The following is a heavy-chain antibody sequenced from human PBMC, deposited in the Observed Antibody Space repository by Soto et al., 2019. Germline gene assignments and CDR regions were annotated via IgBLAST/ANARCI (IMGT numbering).Heavy chain of an antibody. V-gene: IGHV4-4*02. J-gene: IGHJ6*02. D-gene: IGHD3-22*01. Sequence: SDTLSPTYHHSGRTIITSNWGSWRRQAPGKGLEWIGEIYHGGSTNYNPSLKSRVSISVDKSKNQFSLRLSSLTAADTAMYYCARWPIPPYISGYYYYPLDVWVQGTTVS. CDR2: IYHGGST. CDR1: GRTIITSNW. CDR3: ARWPIPPYISGYYYYPLDV.